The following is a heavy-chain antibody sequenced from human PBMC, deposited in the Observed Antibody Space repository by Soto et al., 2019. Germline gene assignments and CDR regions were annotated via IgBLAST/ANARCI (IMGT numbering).Heavy chain of an antibody. D-gene: IGHD3-22*01. Sequence: GGSLRLSCAASGFTFSLYSMIWVRQAPGKGLEWVASITSSSSYIYYEDSLKGRFTISRDNAKNSLFLQLDSLRAEDTAVYFCVRARSTDSRPDYWGQGTQVTVSS. CDR1: GFTFSLYS. V-gene: IGHV3-21*01. J-gene: IGHJ4*02. CDR2: ITSSSSYI. CDR3: VRARSTDSRPDY.